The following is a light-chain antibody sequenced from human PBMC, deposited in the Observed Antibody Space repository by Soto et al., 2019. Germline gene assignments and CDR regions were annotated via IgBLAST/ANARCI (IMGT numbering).Light chain of an antibody. Sequence: EMVMTQSPLNHSISPLERYTLSCRASQSINSNLAWYQQKPGQAPSLLIYGAFTRATGIPARFSGTGSGTEFTLTISSLQSEDLALYYCKQYNDWPLTFRQGTKVDIK. CDR3: KQYNDWPLT. J-gene: IGKJ1*01. CDR2: GAF. CDR1: QSINSN. V-gene: IGKV3-15*01.